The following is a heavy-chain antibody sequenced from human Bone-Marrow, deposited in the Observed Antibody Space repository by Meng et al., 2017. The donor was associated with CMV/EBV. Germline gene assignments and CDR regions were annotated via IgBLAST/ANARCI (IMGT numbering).Heavy chain of an antibody. CDR3: ASGIVVVNYYYYGMDV. V-gene: IGHV4-34*01. Sequence: SQTLSLTCAVYGGSFSGYYWSWIRQPPGKGLEWIGEINHSGSTNYNPSLKSRVTISVDTSKNQFSLKLSSVTAADTAVYYCASGIVVVNYYYYGMDVWGQGTTVTVSS. J-gene: IGHJ6*02. CDR2: INHSGST. D-gene: IGHD3-22*01. CDR1: GGSFSGYY.